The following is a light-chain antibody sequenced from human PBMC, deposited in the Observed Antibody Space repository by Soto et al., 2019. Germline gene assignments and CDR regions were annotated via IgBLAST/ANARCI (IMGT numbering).Light chain of an antibody. CDR1: QSVSTSQ. V-gene: IGKV3-20*01. Sequence: EIVLTQSPGTLSLSPGERATLSCRASQSVSTSQLAWYQQKPGQAPRLLIYGASTRATGVPARFSGSGSGTGFTLTISSLQSEDSAVYYCQQYAKWPPQTFGQGTKVDIK. CDR2: GAS. CDR3: QQYAKWPPQT. J-gene: IGKJ1*01.